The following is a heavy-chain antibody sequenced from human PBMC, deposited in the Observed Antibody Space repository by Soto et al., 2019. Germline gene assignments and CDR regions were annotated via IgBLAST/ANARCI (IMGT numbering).Heavy chain of an antibody. D-gene: IGHD2-2*01. CDR1: DYTFAAYW. V-gene: IGHV5-51*01. CDR2: INPRDSDV. J-gene: IGHJ6*02. Sequence: GESLKISCKGFDYTFAAYWIGWVRQMPGKGLEWMGVINPRDSDVKYSPSFQGQVTISADKSISTAYLQWSSLKASDTAMYYCARSGGYCSSTSCYAPSYYYGMDVWGQGTTVTVSS. CDR3: ARSGGYCSSTSCYAPSYYYGMDV.